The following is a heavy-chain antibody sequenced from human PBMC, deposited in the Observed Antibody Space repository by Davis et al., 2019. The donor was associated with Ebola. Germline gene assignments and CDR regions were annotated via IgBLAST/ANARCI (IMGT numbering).Heavy chain of an antibody. CDR3: ATDRNHYFDSRDYHYYGMDV. J-gene: IGHJ6*02. CDR1: GYTFTSYG. D-gene: IGHD1-14*01. V-gene: IGHV1-18*01. Sequence: ASVKVSCKASGYTFTSYGISWVRQAPGQGLEWMGWISAYNGNTNYAQKLQGRVTMTTDTSTSTVHMELSSLRSEDTAVYYCATDRNHYFDSRDYHYYGMDVWGQGTTVTVTS. CDR2: ISAYNGNT.